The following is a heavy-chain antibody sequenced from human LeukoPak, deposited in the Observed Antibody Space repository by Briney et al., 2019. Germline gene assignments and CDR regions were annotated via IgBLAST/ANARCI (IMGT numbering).Heavy chain of an antibody. CDR1: GGSISSYY. CDR2: IYTSGST. D-gene: IGHD2-2*01. V-gene: IGHV4-4*07. CDR3: ARGVSEVPAAISWFDP. J-gene: IGHJ5*02. Sequence: SETLSLTCTVSGGSISSYYWSWVRQPAGKGLEWIGRIYTSGSTNYNPSLKSRVTMSVDTSKNQFSLELSPVTAADTAVYYCARGVSEVPAAISWFDPWGQGTLVTVSS.